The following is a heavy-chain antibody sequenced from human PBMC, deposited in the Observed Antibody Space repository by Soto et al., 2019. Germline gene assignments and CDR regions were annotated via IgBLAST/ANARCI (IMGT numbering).Heavy chain of an antibody. CDR2: IIPIFGTA. CDR1: GGTFSSYA. D-gene: IGHD3-10*01. V-gene: IGHV1-69*13. CDR3: AITMVRGVMPRDGMDV. J-gene: IGHJ6*02. Sequence: GASVKVSCKASGGTFSSYAISWVRQAPGQGLEWMGGIIPIFGTANYAQKFQGRVTITADESTSTAYMELSSLRSEDTAVYYCAITMVRGVMPRDGMDVWGQGTTVTVSS.